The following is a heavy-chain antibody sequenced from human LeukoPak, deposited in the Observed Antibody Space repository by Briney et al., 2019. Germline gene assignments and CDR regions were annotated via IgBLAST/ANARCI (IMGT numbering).Heavy chain of an antibody. V-gene: IGHV3-48*03. J-gene: IGHJ4*02. CDR3: VREGAYCSGASCYFDY. CDR2: ITRSGRTI. D-gene: IGHD2-15*01. CDR1: GFTFSTYE. Sequence: GRSLRLSCAASGFTFSTYEMHWVRQAPGKGLEWVSYITRSGRTIYYANSVKGRFTISRDNAKNSLYLQMSSLRAEDTAVYYCVREGAYCSGASCYFDYWGQGTLVTVSS.